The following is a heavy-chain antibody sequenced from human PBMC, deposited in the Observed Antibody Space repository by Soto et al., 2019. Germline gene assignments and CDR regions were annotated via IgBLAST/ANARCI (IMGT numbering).Heavy chain of an antibody. J-gene: IGHJ1*01. CDR2: IWYDGSSK. D-gene: IGHD3-9*01. CDR3: ARARPTYDILTYFQY. CDR1: GFTFSSYG. Sequence: QVQLVESGGGVVQPGSSLRLSCAASGFTFSSYGMHWVHQAPGKGLEWVAVIWYDGSSKYYADSVKDRFTISRDNSKNTLYLQMNSLRADDTAVYYCARARPTYDILTYFQYWGQGTLVTVSS. V-gene: IGHV3-33*01.